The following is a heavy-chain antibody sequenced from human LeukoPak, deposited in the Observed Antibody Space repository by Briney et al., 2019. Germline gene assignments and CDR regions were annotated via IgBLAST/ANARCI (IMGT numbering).Heavy chain of an antibody. CDR3: PRESPVHKYYYDSSGRGLFEY. CDR1: VCTFSSYA. CDR2: IIPILGIA. V-gene: IGHV1-69*04. Sequence: ASVKVSLKCTVCTFSSYAISWVRPAPGQGLEWMGRIIPILGIANIAQKFQGRVTITADKSTSTDYVELSSLRSEGTAVYYFPRESPVHKYYYDSSGRGLFEYWGKGTLFTVSS. D-gene: IGHD3-22*01. J-gene: IGHJ4*02.